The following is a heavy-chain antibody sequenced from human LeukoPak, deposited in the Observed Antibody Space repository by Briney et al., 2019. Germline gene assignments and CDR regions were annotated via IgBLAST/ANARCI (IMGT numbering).Heavy chain of an antibody. CDR2: ISAYNGNT. J-gene: IGHJ4*02. D-gene: IGHD6-6*01. V-gene: IGHV1-18*01. CDR3: ARDVASIAARFDY. Sequence: ASVKVSCKASGYTFSNYGISWVRQAPGQGLEWMGWISAYNGNTNYAQKLQGRVTMATDTSTSTAYMELRSLRPDDTAVYYCARDVASIAARFDYWGQGTLVTVSS. CDR1: GYTFSNYG.